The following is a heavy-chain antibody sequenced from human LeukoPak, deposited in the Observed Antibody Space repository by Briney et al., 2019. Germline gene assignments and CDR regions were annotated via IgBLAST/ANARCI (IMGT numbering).Heavy chain of an antibody. CDR1: GFTFSSYW. Sequence: PGGSLRLSCAAFGFTFSSYWIHWVRQAPGKGPVWVSRINSDGTSTTYADPVKGRFTISRDSAKNTVYLQMNSLRAEDTAVYYCVRGGGADCPYGLDVWGQGTTVTVSS. CDR2: INSDGTST. J-gene: IGHJ6*02. V-gene: IGHV3-74*01. D-gene: IGHD2-21*01. CDR3: VRGGGADCPYGLDV.